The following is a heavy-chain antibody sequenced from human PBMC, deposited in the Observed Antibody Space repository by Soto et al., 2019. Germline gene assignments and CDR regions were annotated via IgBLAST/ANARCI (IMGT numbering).Heavy chain of an antibody. D-gene: IGHD5-12*01. Sequence: QVQLVQSGGEVKKPGASVTVSCKASGYTFINYHITWVRQAPGQGLEWMAWINTYNGMTDYAQRFQGRVTMTRDTSTSTAYMELRTLGSDDTAVYFCAKSPRGEMATDWGPGTLVTVSS. J-gene: IGHJ4*02. CDR2: INTYNGMT. CDR1: GYTFINYH. V-gene: IGHV1-18*01. CDR3: AKSPRGEMATD.